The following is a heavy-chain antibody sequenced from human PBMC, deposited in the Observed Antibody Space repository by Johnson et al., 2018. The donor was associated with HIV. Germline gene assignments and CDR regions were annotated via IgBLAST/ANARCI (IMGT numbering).Heavy chain of an antibody. J-gene: IGHJ3*02. CDR3: AKDKEYSSSPGAFDI. V-gene: IGHV3-33*06. CDR2: IWYDGCNK. CDR1: GFTFSSYG. D-gene: IGHD6-6*01. Sequence: VQLVESGGGVVQPGRSLRLSCAASGFTFSSYGLHWVRQAPGKGLEWVAVIWYDGCNKYYADSVKGRFTISRDNSKNTLYLQMNSLRAEDTAVYYCAKDKEYSSSPGAFDIWGQGTMVTVSS.